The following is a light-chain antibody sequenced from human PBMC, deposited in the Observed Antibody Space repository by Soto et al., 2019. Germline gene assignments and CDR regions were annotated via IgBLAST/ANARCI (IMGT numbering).Light chain of an antibody. CDR1: QSMNSW. Sequence: DIQLTQSPSTLSASVGDRVTITCRASQSMNSWLAWYQQKPGEAPKVLIYDASSLESGVPSRFSGSGSGTEFTLTIGSRQPEDFATYYYLRCNAFSQTFGQGTKVEI. CDR3: LRCNAFSQT. CDR2: DAS. V-gene: IGKV1-5*01. J-gene: IGKJ1*01.